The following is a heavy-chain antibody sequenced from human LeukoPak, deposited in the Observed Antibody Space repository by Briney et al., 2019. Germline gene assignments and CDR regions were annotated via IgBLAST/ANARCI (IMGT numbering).Heavy chain of an antibody. D-gene: IGHD3-16*01. Sequence: SETLCLTCTVSGGSVSSGSYYWSWIRQPPGKGLEWIGYIFYSGSTNYNPSLKSRVTISVDTSKNQFSLKLSSVTAADTAVYYCARVAHDFGDKYFDYWGQGTLVTVSS. CDR1: GGSVSSGSYY. J-gene: IGHJ4*02. CDR2: IFYSGST. V-gene: IGHV4-61*01. CDR3: ARVAHDFGDKYFDY.